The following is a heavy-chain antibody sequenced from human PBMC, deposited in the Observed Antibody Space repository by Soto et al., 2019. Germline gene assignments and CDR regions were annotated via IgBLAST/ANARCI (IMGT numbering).Heavy chain of an antibody. D-gene: IGHD2-8*02. CDR3: ARDSAWYYFDS. CDR2: VYYSGGT. Sequence: SETLSLTCTVSGGSFKSGSYSWSWIRQYPGKGLEWIGYVYYSGGTHYNPSLQSRVTVSVDTSRNQFSLRLTSVTAADTAVYYCARDSAWYYFDSWGQGTLVTVSS. CDR1: GGSFKSGSYS. V-gene: IGHV4-31*03. J-gene: IGHJ4*02.